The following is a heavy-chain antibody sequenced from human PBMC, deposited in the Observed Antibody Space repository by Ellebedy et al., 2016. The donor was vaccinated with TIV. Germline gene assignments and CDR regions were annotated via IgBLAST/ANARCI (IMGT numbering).Heavy chain of an antibody. CDR2: INGDT. V-gene: IGHV1-3*01. CDR1: VYIFTHSA. Sequence: AASVKVSCKASVYIFTHSALHWVRQAPGQGLEWIGWINGDTKYSEKFQGRVTITRDISASTVYMELSGLRSEDTALYYCARGPYARADYWGQGTRVTVSS. D-gene: IGHD2-2*01. CDR3: ARGPYARADY. J-gene: IGHJ4*02.